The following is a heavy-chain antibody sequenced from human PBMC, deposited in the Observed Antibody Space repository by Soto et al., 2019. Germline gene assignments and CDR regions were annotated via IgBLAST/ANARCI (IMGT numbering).Heavy chain of an antibody. CDR3: ARHGQLGFGELNYGMDV. CDR1: GGSISSSSYY. Sequence: SETLSLTCTVSGGSISSSSYYWGWIRQPPGKGLEWIGSIYYSGSTYYNPSLKSRVTISVDTSKNQFSLKLSSVTAADTAVYNCARHGQLGFGELNYGMDVWGQGTRVTVSS. CDR2: IYYSGST. D-gene: IGHD3-10*01. V-gene: IGHV4-39*01. J-gene: IGHJ6*02.